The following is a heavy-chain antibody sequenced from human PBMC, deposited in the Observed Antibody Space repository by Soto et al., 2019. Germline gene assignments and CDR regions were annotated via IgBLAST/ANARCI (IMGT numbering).Heavy chain of an antibody. J-gene: IGHJ5*02. CDR3: ARGDRLLTRYDA. V-gene: IGHV4-61*01. CDR1: AQSVNSGYAY. CDR2: FYHTGSS. D-gene: IGHD3-16*01. Sequence: PPATLSLTCSGSAQSVNSGYAYLSWLRPPPGKGLEWLGYFYHTGSSGYNPSLKGRVTISLDPPKNKFSLRLTSVTTADTAVYFCARGDRLLTRYDAWGQGTPVTFSS.